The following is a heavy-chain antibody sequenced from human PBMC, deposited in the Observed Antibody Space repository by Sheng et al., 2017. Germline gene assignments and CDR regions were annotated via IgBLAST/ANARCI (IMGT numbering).Heavy chain of an antibody. CDR3: TTARNYYDSSGYHYEDY. V-gene: IGHV3-15*01. Sequence: EVQLVESGGGLVKPGGSLRLSCAASGFTFSNAWMSWVRQAPGKGLEWVGRIKSKNDGGTTDYAAPVKGRFTISRDDSKNTLYLQMNSLKTEDTAVYYCTTARNYYDSSGYHYEDYWGQGTLVTVSS. D-gene: IGHD3-22*01. J-gene: IGHJ4*02. CDR2: IKSKNDGGTT. CDR1: GFTFSNAW.